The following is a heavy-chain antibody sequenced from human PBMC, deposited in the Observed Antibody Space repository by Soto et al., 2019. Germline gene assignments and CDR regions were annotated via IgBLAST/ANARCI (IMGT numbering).Heavy chain of an antibody. J-gene: IGHJ6*02. V-gene: IGHV1-46*01. CDR3: ASVGYCSSTSCYSPYYYYGMDV. Sequence: GASVKVSCKASGYTFTSYYMHWVRQAPGQGLEWLGIINPSGGSTSYAQKFQGRVTMTRDTSTSTVYMELSSLRSEDTAVYYCASVGYCSSTSCYSPYYYYGMDVWGQGTTVTVSS. D-gene: IGHD2-2*01. CDR2: INPSGGST. CDR1: GYTFTSYY.